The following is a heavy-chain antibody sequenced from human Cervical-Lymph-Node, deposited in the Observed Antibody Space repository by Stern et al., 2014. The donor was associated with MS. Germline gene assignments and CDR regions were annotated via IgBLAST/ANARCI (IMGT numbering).Heavy chain of an antibody. Sequence: QVQLMQSGAEVKKRGASVKVSCKASGYTFTSYDINWVRQATGQGLEWMGWMNPNSGNTGYAQKFQGRVTMTRNTSISTAYMELSSLRSEDTAVYYCASHVRVRGVTILDYWGQGTLVTVSS. CDR3: ASHVRVRGVTILDY. V-gene: IGHV1-8*01. CDR2: MNPNSGNT. CDR1: GYTFTSYD. J-gene: IGHJ4*02. D-gene: IGHD3-10*01.